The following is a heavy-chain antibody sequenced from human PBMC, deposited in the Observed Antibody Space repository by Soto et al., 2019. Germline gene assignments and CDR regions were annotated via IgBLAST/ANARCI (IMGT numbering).Heavy chain of an antibody. V-gene: IGHV1-69*01. CDR1: GGTFSSYA. CDR3: ARRTGTTGYYYYGMDV. CDR2: IIPIFGTA. Sequence: SCKASGGTFSSYAISWVRQAPGQGLEWMGGIIPIFGTANYAQKFQGRVTITADESTSTAYMELSSLRSEDTAVYYCARRTGTTGYYYYGMDVWGQGTTVTVSS. J-gene: IGHJ6*01. D-gene: IGHD1-7*01.